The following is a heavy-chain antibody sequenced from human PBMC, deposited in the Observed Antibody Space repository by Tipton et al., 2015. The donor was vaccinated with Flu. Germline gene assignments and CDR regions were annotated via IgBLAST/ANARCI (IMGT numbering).Heavy chain of an antibody. CDR3: AKGGPWLRDPLDS. CDR2: VYSDGGT. Sequence: SLRLSCAASGFTVGSIFISWVRQAPGKGLEWVSVVYSDGGTYYADSVKGRFTVSRDNSKNTLYLQMNNLRPEDTAVYYCAKGGPWLRDPLDSWGQGTLVTVSA. J-gene: IGHJ4*02. D-gene: IGHD5-12*01. CDR1: GFTVGSIF. V-gene: IGHV3-66*02.